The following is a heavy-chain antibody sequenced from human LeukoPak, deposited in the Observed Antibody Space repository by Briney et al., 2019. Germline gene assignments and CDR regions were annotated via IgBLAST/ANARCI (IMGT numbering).Heavy chain of an antibody. CDR2: IIPIFGTA. Sequence: SVKVSCKASGGTFSSYAISWVRQAPGQGLEWMGGIIPIFGTANYAQKFRGRVTMTRDTSTSTVYMELSSLRSEDTAVYYCARDWYGSNSLIDYWGQGTLVTVSS. J-gene: IGHJ4*02. CDR3: ARDWYGSNSLIDY. D-gene: IGHD4-23*01. V-gene: IGHV1-69*05. CDR1: GGTFSSYA.